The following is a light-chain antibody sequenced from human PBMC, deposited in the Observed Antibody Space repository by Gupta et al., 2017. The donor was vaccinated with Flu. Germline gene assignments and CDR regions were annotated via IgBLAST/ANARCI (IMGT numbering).Light chain of an antibody. CDR3: QQYYNTPLT. J-gene: IGKJ4*01. CDR2: WAS. CDR1: QSLLYNSNDKNY. V-gene: IGKV4-1*01. Sequence: NCKSSQSLLYNSNDKNYLAWYQQRPGQPPRLLMYWASTRESGVSDRFSGSGSATDFTLTISSMQAEDVAVYFCQQYYNTPLTFGGGTKVEIK.